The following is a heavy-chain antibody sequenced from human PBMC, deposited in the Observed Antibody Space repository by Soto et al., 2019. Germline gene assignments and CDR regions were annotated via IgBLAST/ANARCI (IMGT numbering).Heavy chain of an antibody. V-gene: IGHV3-7*01. CDR1: GYTFSSYW. CDR3: ARDYGVGVTTLDAFDI. D-gene: IGHD4-17*01. J-gene: IGHJ3*02. Sequence: EVQLVESGGGLVQPGGSLRLSCGASGYTFSSYWMSWVRQAPGKGLEWVANIKQDGSEKYYVDSVKGRFTISRDNAKNSLYLQMNSLRAEDTAVYYCARDYGVGVTTLDAFDIWGQGTMVTVSS. CDR2: IKQDGSEK.